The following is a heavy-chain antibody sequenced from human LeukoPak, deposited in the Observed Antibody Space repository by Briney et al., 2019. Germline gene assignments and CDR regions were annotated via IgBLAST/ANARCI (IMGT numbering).Heavy chain of an antibody. Sequence: GGSLRLSCSASGFTFSSYAMHWVRQAPGKGLEYVSAISSNGGSTYYADSVKGRFTISRDNSKNTLYLQMSSLRAEDTAVYYCVEGEVWFGEKGNWFDPWGQGTLVTVSS. CDR2: ISSNGGST. D-gene: IGHD3-10*01. CDR3: VEGEVWFGEKGNWFDP. J-gene: IGHJ5*02. CDR1: GFTFSSYA. V-gene: IGHV3-64D*06.